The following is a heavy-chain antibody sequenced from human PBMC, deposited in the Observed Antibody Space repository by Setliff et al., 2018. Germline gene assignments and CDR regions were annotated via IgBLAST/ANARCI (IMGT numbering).Heavy chain of an antibody. Sequence: GESLKISCAASGFTFSSYAMSWVRQAPGKGLDWVSALSGTGGSTYYADSVKGRFTISRDNSKNTLYLQINSLGVEDTALYYCAKESGFWSGLSLDNWGQGTLVTVSS. J-gene: IGHJ4*02. CDR3: AKESGFWSGLSLDN. CDR1: GFTFSSYA. CDR2: LSGTGGST. D-gene: IGHD3-3*01. V-gene: IGHV3-23*01.